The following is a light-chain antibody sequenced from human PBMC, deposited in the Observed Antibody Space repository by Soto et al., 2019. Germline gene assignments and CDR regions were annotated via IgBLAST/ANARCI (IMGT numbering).Light chain of an antibody. V-gene: IGKV3-15*01. Sequence: EIVITQSQATLSVSPGERATLSCRPVQGVGSNLACNQQKPGQPPRLLIYVASTRATGIPARFSGSGSGTEFTLTISSLQSEDFAVYYCQQYNNWPQTFGQGTKVEIK. CDR2: VAS. J-gene: IGKJ1*01. CDR1: QGVGSN. CDR3: QQYNNWPQT.